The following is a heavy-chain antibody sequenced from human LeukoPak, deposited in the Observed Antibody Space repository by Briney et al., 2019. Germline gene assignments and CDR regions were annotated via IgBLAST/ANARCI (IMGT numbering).Heavy chain of an antibody. CDR1: GFTFSTYA. V-gene: IGHV3-30-3*01. CDR2: ISYDGTNK. J-gene: IGHJ4*02. Sequence: PGGSLRLSCTASGFTFSTYAMHWVRQAPGKGLEWVAVISYDGTNKYYADSMKGRFTISRDSSRNTLYLQMNSLRAEDTAVYYCAAEYCGGGFCYTRHSGHDYWGQGTLVTVSS. CDR3: AAEYCGGGFCYTRHSGHDY. D-gene: IGHD2-15*01.